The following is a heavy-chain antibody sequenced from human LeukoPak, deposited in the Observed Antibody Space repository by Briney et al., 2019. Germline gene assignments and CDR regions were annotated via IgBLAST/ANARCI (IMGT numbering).Heavy chain of an antibody. Sequence: SDTLSLTCAVSAYSIGSSNWWAWIRQPAGKGLEWIGRIYTSGSTNYNPSLKSRVTMSVDTSKNQFSLKLSSVTAADTAVYYCAREGFSGYDYRYYYYYMDVWGKGTTVTVSS. CDR1: AYSIGSSNW. CDR2: IYTSGST. D-gene: IGHD5-12*01. V-gene: IGHV4-28*03. J-gene: IGHJ6*03. CDR3: AREGFSGYDYRYYYYYMDV.